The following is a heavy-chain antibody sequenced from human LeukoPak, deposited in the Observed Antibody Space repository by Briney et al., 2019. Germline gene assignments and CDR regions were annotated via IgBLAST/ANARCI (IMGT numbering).Heavy chain of an antibody. CDR2: ISSSSSYI. CDR1: GFTFSDYY. V-gene: IGHV3-11*06. D-gene: IGHD6-13*01. CDR3: ARSPSVQYSSSWYLDY. J-gene: IGHJ4*02. Sequence: GGSLRLSCAASGFTFSDYYMSWIRQAPGKGLEWVSSISSSSSYIYYADSVKGQFTISRDNAKNSLYLQMNSLRAEDTAVYYCARSPSVQYSSSWYLDYWGQGTLVTVSS.